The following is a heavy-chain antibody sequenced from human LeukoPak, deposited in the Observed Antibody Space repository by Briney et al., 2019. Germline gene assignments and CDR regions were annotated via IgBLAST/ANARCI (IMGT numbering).Heavy chain of an antibody. Sequence: ASVKVSCKASGYTFTSYGISWVRQAPGQGLEWMGWISAYNGNTNYAQKLQGRVTITADESTSTAYMELSSLRSEDTAVYYCARGRTYYYDSSGLNQFDYWGQGTLVTVSS. D-gene: IGHD3-22*01. CDR3: ARGRTYYYDSSGLNQFDY. CDR1: GYTFTSYG. J-gene: IGHJ4*02. V-gene: IGHV1-18*01. CDR2: ISAYNGNT.